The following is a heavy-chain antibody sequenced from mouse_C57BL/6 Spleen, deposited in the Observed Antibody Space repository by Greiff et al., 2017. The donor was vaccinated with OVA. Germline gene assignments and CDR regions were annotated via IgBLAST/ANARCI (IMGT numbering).Heavy chain of an antibody. CDR2: IDPETGGT. Sequence: VKLMESGAELVRPGASVTLSCKASGYTFTDYEMHWVKQTPVHGLEWIGAIDPETGGTAYNQKFKGKAILTADKSSSTAYMELRSLTSEDSAVYYCTRGTAQATGFDYWGQGTTLTVSS. V-gene: IGHV1-15*01. CDR1: GYTFTDYE. D-gene: IGHD3-2*02. J-gene: IGHJ2*01. CDR3: TRGTAQATGFDY.